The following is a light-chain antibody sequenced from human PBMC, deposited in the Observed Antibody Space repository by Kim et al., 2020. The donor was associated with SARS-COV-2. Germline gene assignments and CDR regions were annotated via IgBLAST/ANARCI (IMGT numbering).Light chain of an antibody. V-gene: IGKV1-39*01. CDR1: QSISSY. J-gene: IGKJ1*01. CDR2: AAS. CDR3: QQSYSTPWT. Sequence: ASVGDRVTITCRASQSISSYLNWYQQKPGKAPKLLIYAASSLQSGVPSRFSGSGSGTDFTLTISSLQPEDFATYYCQQSYSTPWTFGQGTKVEIK.